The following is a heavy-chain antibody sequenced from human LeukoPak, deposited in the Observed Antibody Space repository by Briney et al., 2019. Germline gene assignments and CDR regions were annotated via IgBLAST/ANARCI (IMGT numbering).Heavy chain of an antibody. CDR2: IYYSGST. CDR3: ARATFDYSNPRELDY. CDR1: GGSISSSSYY. J-gene: IGHJ4*02. V-gene: IGHV4-39*07. D-gene: IGHD4-11*01. Sequence: NPSETLSLTCTVSGGSISSSSYYWGWIRQPPGKGLEWIGSIYYSGSTYYNPSLKSRVTISVDTSKNQFSLKLSSVTAADTAVYYCARATFDYSNPRELDYWGQGTLVTVSS.